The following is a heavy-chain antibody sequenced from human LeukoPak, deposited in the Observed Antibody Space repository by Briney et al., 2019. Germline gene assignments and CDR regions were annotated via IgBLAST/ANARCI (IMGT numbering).Heavy chain of an antibody. CDR1: GFTFSTYS. Sequence: GGSLRLSCAASGFTFSTYSMNWVRQAPGKGLEWLSYISSSSTIYYADSVKGRFTVSRDNAMNSLYLQMNSLRDEDTAVYYCARVQLSRSDYWGQGTLVTVSS. CDR2: ISSSSTI. CDR3: ARVQLSRSDY. V-gene: IGHV3-48*02. J-gene: IGHJ4*02. D-gene: IGHD1-1*01.